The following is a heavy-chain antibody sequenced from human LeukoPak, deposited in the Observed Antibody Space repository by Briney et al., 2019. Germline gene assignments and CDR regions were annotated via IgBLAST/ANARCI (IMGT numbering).Heavy chain of an antibody. CDR2: ISGSGGST. Sequence: GGSLRLSCAASGFTFSSYAMSWVRQAPGKGLEWVSAISGSGGSTYYADSVKGRFTISRDNSKNTLYLQMNSLRAEDTAVYYCAKVGGCSGGSCSLGHYDYWGQGTLVTVSS. CDR3: AKVGGCSGGSCSLGHYDY. CDR1: GFTFSSYA. D-gene: IGHD2-15*01. V-gene: IGHV3-23*01. J-gene: IGHJ4*02.